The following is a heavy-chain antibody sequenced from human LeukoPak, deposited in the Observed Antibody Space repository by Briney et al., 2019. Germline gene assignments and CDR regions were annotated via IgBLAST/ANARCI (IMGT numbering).Heavy chain of an antibody. CDR1: GFTFSNAW. V-gene: IGHV3-15*01. CDR3: TTVWYSSGWRNGY. CDR2: IKSKTDGRTT. Sequence: GRSLRLSCAASGFTFSNAWMSWVRQAPGKGLEWVGRIKSKTDGRTTDYAAPVKGRFTISRDDSKNTLYLQMNSLKTEDTAVYYCTTVWYSSGWRNGYWGQGTLGTVSS. J-gene: IGHJ4*02. D-gene: IGHD6-19*01.